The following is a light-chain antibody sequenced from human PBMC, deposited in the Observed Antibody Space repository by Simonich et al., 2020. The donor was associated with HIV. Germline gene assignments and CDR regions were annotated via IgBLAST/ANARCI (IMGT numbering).Light chain of an antibody. CDR1: QSVLYSSNNKNY. J-gene: IGKJ1*01. Sequence: DIVMTQSPDSLAVSLGGRATITCKSSQSVLYSSNNKNYLAWYQQKPGQPPKLLIYWASTRESGVPDRFSGSGSGTDFTLTINSLQAEDVAVYYCQQHYDTPWTFGQGTKVEIK. V-gene: IGKV4-1*01. CDR3: QQHYDTPWT. CDR2: WAS.